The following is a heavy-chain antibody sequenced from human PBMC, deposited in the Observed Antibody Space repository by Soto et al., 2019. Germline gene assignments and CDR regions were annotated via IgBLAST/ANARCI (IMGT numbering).Heavy chain of an antibody. V-gene: IGHV2-5*02. CDR3: SHGSAWVSHY. D-gene: IGHD6-19*01. Sequence: QITLKESGRTLVKPTQTRTLTCTFSGFSLSTSVVGVGWIRQPPGKALEWLALLYWDDDNRYNPSLRSRLTHPNETSKNQVVLTMTNTDPVDTATYYCSHGSAWVSHYWGKATLVTVSS. J-gene: IGHJ4*02. CDR1: GFSLSTSVVG. CDR2: LYWDDDN.